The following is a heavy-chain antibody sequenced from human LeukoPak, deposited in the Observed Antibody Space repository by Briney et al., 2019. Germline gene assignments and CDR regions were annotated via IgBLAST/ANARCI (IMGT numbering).Heavy chain of an antibody. J-gene: IGHJ4*02. CDR1: GFTVSNYA. D-gene: IGHD3-22*01. CDR3: AKGLYYYDSSGYSTFDY. CDR2: ISGGGGST. V-gene: IGHV3-23*01. Sequence: PGGSLRLSCAASGFTVSNYAMGWVRQAPGKGLEWVSTISGGGGSTYYADSVKGRFTISRDHSKNPLYLQMNSLRAEDKAVYYCAKGLYYYDSSGYSTFDYWGQGTLVTVSS.